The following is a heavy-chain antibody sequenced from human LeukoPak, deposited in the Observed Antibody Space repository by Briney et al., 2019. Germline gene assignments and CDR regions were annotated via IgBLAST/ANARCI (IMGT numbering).Heavy chain of an antibody. CDR3: ARDIAARLDY. J-gene: IGHJ4*02. CDR1: GFTFSNYA. V-gene: IGHV3-30*04. CDR2: ISYDGTKK. Sequence: ARSLRLSCAASGFTFSNYAMQWIRQAPGKGLEWVALISYDGTKKYYADSAKGRFTISRDNSKNTLDLQMNSLRADDSAVYYCARDIAARLDYWGQGSLVTVSS. D-gene: IGHD6-6*01.